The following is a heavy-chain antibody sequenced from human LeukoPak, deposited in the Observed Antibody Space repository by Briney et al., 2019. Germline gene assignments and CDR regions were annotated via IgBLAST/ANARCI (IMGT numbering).Heavy chain of an antibody. CDR3: ARGGLSRTLRSLDY. CDR2: IYPGDSDT. J-gene: IGHJ4*02. D-gene: IGHD3/OR15-3a*01. V-gene: IGHV5-51*01. CDR1: GYSFTSYW. Sequence: GESLKISCKGSGYSFTSYWVAWVRHMPGKGLEWMGIIYPGDSDTRYSPSFQGQVTISADKAISTAYLQWSSLKASDTAMYYCARGGLSRTLRSLDYWGQGTLVTVSS.